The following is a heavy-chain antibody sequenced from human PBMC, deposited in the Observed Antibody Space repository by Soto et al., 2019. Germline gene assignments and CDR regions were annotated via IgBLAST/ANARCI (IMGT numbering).Heavy chain of an antibody. J-gene: IGHJ6*02. CDR1: GGSFSGYC. D-gene: IGHD6-19*01. CDR3: ARGSARIAVAGLYYYYGMDV. CDR2: INHSGST. Sequence: PSETLSLTCAVYGGSFSGYCWSWIRQPPGKGLEWIGEINHSGSTNYNPSLKSRVTISVDTSKNQFSLKLSSVTAADTAVYYCARGSARIAVAGLYYYYGMDVWGQGTTVTVSS. V-gene: IGHV4-34*01.